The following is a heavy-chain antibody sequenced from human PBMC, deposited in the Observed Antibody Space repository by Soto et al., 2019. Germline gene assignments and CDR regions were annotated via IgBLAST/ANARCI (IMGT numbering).Heavy chain of an antibody. CDR2: ISAYNGNT. Sequence: RASVKVSCKASGYTFTSYGISWVRQAPGQGLEWIGWISAYNGNTNYAQKLQRRVTMTTDTSTSTDYMELRSLRSDDTAVYYCAAGFGDSYYFDYWGQGTLVTVSS. J-gene: IGHJ4*02. CDR1: GYTFTSYG. V-gene: IGHV1-18*04. CDR3: AAGFGDSYYFDY. D-gene: IGHD3-10*01.